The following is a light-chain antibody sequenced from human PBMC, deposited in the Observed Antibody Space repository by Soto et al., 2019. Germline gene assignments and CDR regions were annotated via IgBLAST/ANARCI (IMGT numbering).Light chain of an antibody. Sequence: DIQMTQSPSTLSASVGDTVTVTCRTSQPISDYLNWYQQKPGKAPKLLIYAASSLQSGVPSRFSGSGSGTDFTLTISSLQPEDFATYYCQQSYSTPITFGQGTRLEIK. CDR3: QQSYSTPIT. CDR2: AAS. CDR1: QPISDY. J-gene: IGKJ5*01. V-gene: IGKV1-39*01.